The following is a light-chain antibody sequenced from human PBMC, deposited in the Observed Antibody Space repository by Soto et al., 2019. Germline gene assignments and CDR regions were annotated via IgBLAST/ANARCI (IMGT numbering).Light chain of an antibody. V-gene: IGKV3-20*01. Sequence: EIVLTQSPGTLSLSPGERATLSCRASQSVSSSFLAWYQQKPGQAPRLLIYGASSRATGIPDRFSGSGSGTDFTLTISRREPEDVAVYYCQQYGSSPLTVGGGTKVEIK. CDR1: QSVSSSF. CDR2: GAS. J-gene: IGKJ4*01. CDR3: QQYGSSPLT.